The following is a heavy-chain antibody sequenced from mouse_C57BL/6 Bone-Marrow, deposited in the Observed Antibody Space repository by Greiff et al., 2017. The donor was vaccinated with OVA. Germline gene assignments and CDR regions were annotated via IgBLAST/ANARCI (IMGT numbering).Heavy chain of an antibody. CDR1: GFTFNTYA. V-gene: IGHV10-3*01. CDR3: VRWGWSHWYFDV. Sequence: EVKVVESGGGLVQPKGSLKLSCAASGFTFNTYAMHWVRQAPGTGLEWVARIRSKSSNYATYYADSVKDRFTISRDDSQSMLYLQMNNLKTEDTAMYYCVRWGWSHWYFDVWGTGTTVTVSS. CDR2: IRSKSSNYAT. D-gene: IGHD2-3*01. J-gene: IGHJ1*03.